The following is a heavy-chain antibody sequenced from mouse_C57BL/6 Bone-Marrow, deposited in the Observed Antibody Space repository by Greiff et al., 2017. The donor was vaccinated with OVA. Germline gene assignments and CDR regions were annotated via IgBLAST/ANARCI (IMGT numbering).Heavy chain of an antibody. Sequence: EVMLVESGGDLVKPGGSLKLSCAASGFTFSSYGMSWVRQTPDKRLEWVATISSGGSYTYYPDSVKGRFTISRDNAKNTLYLQMSSLKSEDTAMYYCARLYYGSSWYFDVWGTGTTVTVSS. CDR3: ARLYYGSSWYFDV. J-gene: IGHJ1*03. CDR2: ISSGGSYT. V-gene: IGHV5-6*02. D-gene: IGHD1-1*01. CDR1: GFTFSSYG.